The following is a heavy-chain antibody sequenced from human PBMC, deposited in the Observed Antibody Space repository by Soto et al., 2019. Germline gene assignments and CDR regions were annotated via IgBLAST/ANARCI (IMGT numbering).Heavy chain of an antibody. V-gene: IGHV1-8*01. D-gene: IGHD5-18*01. Sequence: GASVKVSCKASGYTFTSYDINWVRQATGQGLDWMGWMNPNSGNTDYAQKFQGRVTMTKNTSISTAYMELSSLTSDDTAVYYCARGLSAGYSYGLGPGYRGQGTLVTVSS. CDR3: ARGLSAGYSYGLGPGY. CDR1: GYTFTSYD. CDR2: MNPNSGNT. J-gene: IGHJ4*02.